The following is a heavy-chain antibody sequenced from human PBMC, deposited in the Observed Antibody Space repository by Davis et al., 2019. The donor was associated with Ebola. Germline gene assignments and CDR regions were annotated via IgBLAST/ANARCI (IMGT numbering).Heavy chain of an antibody. V-gene: IGHV3-30-3*01. J-gene: IGHJ5*02. CDR2: ISYDGSNK. CDR3: ARDRRFPKFDP. D-gene: IGHD2-21*01. CDR1: GFTFSSYA. Sequence: GESLKISCAASGFTFSSYAMHWVRQAPGKGLEWVAVISYDGSNKYYADSVKGRFTISRDNSKNTLYLQMNGLRAEDTAVYYCARDRRFPKFDPWGQGTLVTVSS.